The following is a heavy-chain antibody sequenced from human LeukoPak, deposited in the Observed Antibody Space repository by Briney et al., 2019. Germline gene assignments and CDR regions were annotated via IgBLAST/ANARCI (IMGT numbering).Heavy chain of an antibody. CDR3: VRDLTLVRQGNFDY. Sequence: PGGSLRLSCAASGFTFTNFYMGWVRQAPGQALEWVANINQDGSQKYYLHSVEGRFSISRDNAENSVSLQMNSLRTEDTAVYCVRDLTLVRQGNFDYWGQGTLVTVSS. D-gene: IGHD3-10*01. V-gene: IGHV3-7*01. CDR1: GFTFTNFY. CDR2: INQDGSQK. J-gene: IGHJ4*02.